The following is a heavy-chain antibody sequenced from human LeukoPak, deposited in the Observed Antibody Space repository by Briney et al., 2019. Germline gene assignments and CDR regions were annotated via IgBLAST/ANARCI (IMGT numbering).Heavy chain of an antibody. Sequence: SQTLSLTCTVSGVSISSGGYYWSWIRQHPGKGLEWIGYIFFSGSTYYNPFLESRVNISVDTSENQFSLKVISVTAADTAVYYCARVVAGLAALDVWGQGTVVTVSS. D-gene: IGHD2-15*01. J-gene: IGHJ3*01. V-gene: IGHV4-31*03. CDR1: GVSISSGGYY. CDR2: IFFSGST. CDR3: ARVVAGLAALDV.